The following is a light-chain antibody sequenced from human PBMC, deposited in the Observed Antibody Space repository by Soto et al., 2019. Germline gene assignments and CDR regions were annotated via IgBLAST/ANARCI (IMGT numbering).Light chain of an antibody. CDR1: QTISSW. CDR3: QHYNSYSEA. V-gene: IGKV1-5*03. CDR2: KAS. J-gene: IGKJ1*01. Sequence: DIQMTKSPSTLSGSVGDRVTITCRASQTISSWLAWYQQKPGKAPKLLIYKASTLKSEVPSRFSGSGSGTEFTLTISSLQPDDFATYYCQHYNSYSEAFGQGTKVDIK.